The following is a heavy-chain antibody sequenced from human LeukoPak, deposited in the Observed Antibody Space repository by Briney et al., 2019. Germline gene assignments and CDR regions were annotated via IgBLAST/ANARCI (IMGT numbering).Heavy chain of an antibody. Sequence: GRSLRLSCAASGFTFSSYGMHWVRQAPGKGLEWVAVIWYDGSNKYYADSVKGRFTISRDNSKNTLYLQMNSLRAEDTAVYYCARDRRSRSPGAFDYWGQGTLVTVSS. CDR3: ARDRRSRSPGAFDY. V-gene: IGHV3-33*01. D-gene: IGHD1-26*01. CDR2: IWYDGSNK. J-gene: IGHJ4*02. CDR1: GFTFSSYG.